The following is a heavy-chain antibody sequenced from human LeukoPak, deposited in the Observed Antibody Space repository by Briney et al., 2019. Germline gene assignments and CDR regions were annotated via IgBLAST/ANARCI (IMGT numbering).Heavy chain of an antibody. CDR2: ISAYNGNT. CDR3: ARDLAPKYYYDSSGYYAPGP. D-gene: IGHD3-22*01. J-gene: IGHJ5*02. CDR1: GYTFTSYG. Sequence: ASVKVSCKASGYTFTSYGISWVRQAPGQGPEWMGWISAYNGNTNYAQKLQGRVTMTTDTSTSTAYMELRSLRSDDTAVYYCARDLAPKYYYDSSGYYAPGPWGQGTLVTVSS. V-gene: IGHV1-18*01.